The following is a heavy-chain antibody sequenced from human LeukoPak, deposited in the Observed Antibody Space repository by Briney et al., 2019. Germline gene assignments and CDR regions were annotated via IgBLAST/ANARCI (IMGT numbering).Heavy chain of an antibody. CDR2: IYYSGST. CDR3: ARGGNNWFDP. V-gene: IGHV4-39*01. Sequence: PSETLSLTCTVSGDPISSSSYYWGWIRQPPGKGLEWIGSIYYSGSTYYNPSLKSRVTISVDTSKNQFSLKLSSVTAADTAVYYCARGGNNWFDPWGQGTLGTVSS. D-gene: IGHD1-26*01. J-gene: IGHJ5*02. CDR1: GDPISSSSYY.